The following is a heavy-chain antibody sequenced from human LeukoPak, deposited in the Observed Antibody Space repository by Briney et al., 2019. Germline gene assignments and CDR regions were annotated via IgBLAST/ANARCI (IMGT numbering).Heavy chain of an antibody. D-gene: IGHD3-3*02. J-gene: IGHJ4*02. CDR1: GGSISTTNYY. CDR2: IYYSGST. CDR3: ARNMADSALEFDF. Sequence: SETLSLTCTVSGGSISTTNYYWGWIRQPPGKGLEWIGSIYYSGSTYHNPSLKSRVTISAATSKNQFSLNLSSVTAADTAVYFCARNMADSALEFDFWGQGTLLTVSS. V-gene: IGHV4-39*01.